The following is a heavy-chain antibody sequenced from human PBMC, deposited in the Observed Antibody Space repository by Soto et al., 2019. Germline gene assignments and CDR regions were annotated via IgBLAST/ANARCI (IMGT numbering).Heavy chain of an antibody. J-gene: IGHJ5*02. CDR2: ISWDDDK. Sequence: SGPTLVNRTQTLKLTCTFSGFSLSTSGVNVGWIRQPPGKALEWLALISWDDDKYYRPSLKSRLTITKDTSKNQAVLTMTNMDPVDTATYYCAHRRESYWFDPWGQGTLVTVSS. CDR1: GFSLSTSGVN. V-gene: IGHV2-5*02. CDR3: AHRRESYWFDP.